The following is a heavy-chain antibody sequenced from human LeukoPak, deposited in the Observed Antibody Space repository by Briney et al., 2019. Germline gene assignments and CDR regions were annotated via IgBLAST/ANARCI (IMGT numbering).Heavy chain of an antibody. Sequence: SETLSLTCAVSGGSFSGYYLSWVRQPPGKGLEWIGEINHGGSTNYNASLKSRVTISVDTSKNQFSLKLSSVTAADTAVYYCARVPTFLRYFDYWGQGTLVTVSS. J-gene: IGHJ4*02. D-gene: IGHD3-9*01. CDR1: GGSFSGYY. V-gene: IGHV4-34*01. CDR2: INHGGST. CDR3: ARVPTFLRYFDY.